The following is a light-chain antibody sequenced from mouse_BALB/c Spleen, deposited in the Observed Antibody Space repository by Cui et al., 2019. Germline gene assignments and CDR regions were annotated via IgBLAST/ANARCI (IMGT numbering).Light chain of an antibody. V-gene: IGKV14-111*01. Sequence: DIQMTHSPSSLYASLGERVTITCKASQDINSYLSWFQQKPGKSPKTLIYRANRLVDGVPSRFSGSGSGQDYSLTISSLEYEDMGIYYCLQYDEFPLTFGAGTKLELK. CDR1: QDINSY. CDR3: LQYDEFPLT. CDR2: RAN. J-gene: IGKJ5*01.